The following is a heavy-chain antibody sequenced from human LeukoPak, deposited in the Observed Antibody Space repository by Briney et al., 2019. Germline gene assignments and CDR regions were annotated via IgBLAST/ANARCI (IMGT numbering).Heavy chain of an antibody. D-gene: IGHD2-21*02. J-gene: IGHJ4*02. CDR2: IKQDGSEK. Sequence: QSGGSLRLSCAASGFTFSSYWMSWVRQAPGKGLEWVANIKQDGSEKYYVDSVKGRFTISRDNAKNSLYLQMNSLTAEDTAVYYCARDQSDSAASSFDYWGQGTLVTVSS. CDR1: GFTFSSYW. CDR3: ARDQSDSAASSFDY. V-gene: IGHV3-7*01.